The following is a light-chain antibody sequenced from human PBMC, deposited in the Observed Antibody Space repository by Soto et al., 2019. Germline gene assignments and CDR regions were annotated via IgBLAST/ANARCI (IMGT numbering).Light chain of an antibody. CDR3: SAFTGTTYV. Sequence: ALTQPASVSGSPGQSITISCTGASSDMWGNNYVSWYQHYPGKAPKLMICDVSNRPSGVSDRFSGSKSGNTASLTISGLQAEDEADYYCSAFTGTTYVFGTGTKLTVL. J-gene: IGLJ1*01. CDR2: DVS. V-gene: IGLV2-14*03. CDR1: SSDMWGNNY.